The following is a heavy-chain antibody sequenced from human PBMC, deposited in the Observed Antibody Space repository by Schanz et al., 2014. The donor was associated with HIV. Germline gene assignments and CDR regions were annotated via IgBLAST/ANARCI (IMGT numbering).Heavy chain of an antibody. D-gene: IGHD3-22*01. CDR3: ARGDSSGIIDP. V-gene: IGHV3-30*04. CDR1: GFTFSNYA. CDR2: ISYDGTKT. J-gene: IGHJ5*02. Sequence: QVQLVESGGGVVQPGRSLRLSCAVSGFTFSNYAMHWVRQAPGKGLEWVAVISYDGTKTYFADSVKGRFTVSRDNDKETIHLQMNSLRSEDSAVYYCARGDSSGIIDPWGQGTLVTVSS.